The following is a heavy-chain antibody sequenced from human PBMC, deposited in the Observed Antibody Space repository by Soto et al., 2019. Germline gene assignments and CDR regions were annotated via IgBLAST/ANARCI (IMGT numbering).Heavy chain of an antibody. CDR2: IYYSGRT. D-gene: IGHD4-17*01. CDR3: ARDVPTYGDYGHWFDP. Sequence: SEALSLTCTVSGGSISIYYWRWIRQPPGKGLEWIGYIYYSGRTNYNPSLKSRVTISVDTSKNQFSLKLSSVTAADTAVYYCARDVPTYGDYGHWFDPWGQGTLVTVSS. CDR1: GGSISIYY. V-gene: IGHV4-59*01. J-gene: IGHJ5*02.